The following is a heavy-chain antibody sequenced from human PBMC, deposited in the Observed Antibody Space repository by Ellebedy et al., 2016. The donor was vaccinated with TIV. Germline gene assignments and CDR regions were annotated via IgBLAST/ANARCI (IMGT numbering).Heavy chain of an antibody. CDR3: ARRSWSGYYTPGYFDY. Sequence: GESLKISCKGSGYSFTSYWIGWVRQMPGKGLEWMGIIYPGDSDTRYSPSFQGQVTISADKSISTAYLQWSSLKASDTAMYYCARRSWSGYYTPGYFDYWGQGTLVTVSS. CDR1: GYSFTSYW. CDR2: IYPGDSDT. V-gene: IGHV5-51*01. D-gene: IGHD3-3*01. J-gene: IGHJ4*02.